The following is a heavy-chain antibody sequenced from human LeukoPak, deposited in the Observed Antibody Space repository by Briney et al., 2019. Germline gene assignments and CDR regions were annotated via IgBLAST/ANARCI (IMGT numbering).Heavy chain of an antibody. CDR3: AKDSFGSSWGSYQEFDY. J-gene: IGHJ4*02. D-gene: IGHD3-16*01. Sequence: GASVKVSCKVSGYTLTELSMHWVRQAPGKGLEWMGGFDPEDGETIYAQKFQGRVTMTEDTSTDTAYLEVSSLRSDDTAVYYCAKDSFGSSWGSYQEFDYWGQGTLVTVSS. V-gene: IGHV1-24*01. CDR1: GYTLTELS. CDR2: FDPEDGET.